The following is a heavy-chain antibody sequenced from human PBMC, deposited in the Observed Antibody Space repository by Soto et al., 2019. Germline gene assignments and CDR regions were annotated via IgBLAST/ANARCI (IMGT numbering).Heavy chain of an antibody. CDR2: IYYSGST. CDR1: GGSISTYY. D-gene: IGHD3-22*01. V-gene: IGHV4-59*01. CDR3: ARSYYYDSSGWLQPGIDY. Sequence: SETLSLTCTVSGGSISTYYWSWIRQPPGKGLEWSGYIYYSGSTNYNPSLKSRVTISVDPSKNQFSLNLSSVTAADTAVYYCARSYYYDSSGWLQPGIDYWGQGTLVTVSS. J-gene: IGHJ4*02.